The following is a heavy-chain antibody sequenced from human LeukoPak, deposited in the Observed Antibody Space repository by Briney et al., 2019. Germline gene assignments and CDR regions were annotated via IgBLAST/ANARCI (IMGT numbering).Heavy chain of an antibody. D-gene: IGHD3-10*01. CDR1: GYTFTSYD. CDR2: MNPNSGNT. V-gene: IGHV1-8*01. J-gene: IGHJ4*02. CDR3: ARAVSGSITMVRGVINDY. Sequence: ASVKVSCKASGYTFTSYDINWVRQATGQGLEWMGWMNPNSGNTGYAQKFQGRVTMTRNTSISTAYMELSSLRSEDTAVYYCARAVSGSITMVRGVINDYWGQGTLVTVSS.